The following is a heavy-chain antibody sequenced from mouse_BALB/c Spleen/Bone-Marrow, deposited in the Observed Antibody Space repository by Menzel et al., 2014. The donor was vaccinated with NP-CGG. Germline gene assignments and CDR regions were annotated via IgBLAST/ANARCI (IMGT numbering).Heavy chain of an antibody. J-gene: IGHJ2*01. CDR3: ARDKGRVFFDY. V-gene: IGHV7-3*02. CDR1: GFTFTDYY. CDR2: IRNKANGYTT. Sequence: DVMLVESGGGLVQPGGSLRLSCATSGFTFTDYYMDWVRRPPGKALEWLGFIRNKANGYTTEYSASVKGRFAISRDNSQNILYLQMNTLRAEDSATYYCARDKGRVFFDYWGQGTTLTVSS.